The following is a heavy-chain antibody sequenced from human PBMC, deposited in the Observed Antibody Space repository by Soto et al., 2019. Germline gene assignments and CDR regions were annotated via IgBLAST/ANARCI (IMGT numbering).Heavy chain of an antibody. Sequence: GQSRRLSCEAPVFTFSNAWMSWVRQAPGKGLEWGGLIKSKTDVWTTDYAAPVKGRFNISRDDSNNTLYLQMNSLKTEDTDVYYCTDGMDVWGQGTTVTVSS. V-gene: IGHV3-15*01. CDR1: VFTFSNAW. CDR3: TDGMDV. J-gene: IGHJ6*02. CDR2: IKSKTDVWTT.